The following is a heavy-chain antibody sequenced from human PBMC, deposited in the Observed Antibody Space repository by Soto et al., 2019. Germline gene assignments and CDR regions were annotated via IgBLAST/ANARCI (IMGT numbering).Heavy chain of an antibody. CDR3: ATAGIAVAGSPGVSNCSYCGMDV. D-gene: IGHD6-19*01. CDR2: FDPEDGET. V-gene: IGHV1-24*01. Sequence: GASVKVSCEVSGYTLTELSMHWGRQAPGKGLEWVGGFDPEDGETIYAQKFQGRVTMTEDTSTDTAYMELSSLRSEDTAVYYCATAGIAVAGSPGVSNCSYCGMDVWGKGTMLTVSS. J-gene: IGHJ6*04. CDR1: GYTLTELS.